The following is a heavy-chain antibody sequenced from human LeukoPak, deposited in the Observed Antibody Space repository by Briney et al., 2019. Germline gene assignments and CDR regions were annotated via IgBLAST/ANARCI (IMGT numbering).Heavy chain of an antibody. CDR1: GGSISSSSYY. CDR2: IYYSGST. D-gene: IGHD6-13*01. J-gene: IGHJ4*02. Sequence: SETLSLTCTVSGGSISSSSYYWGWIRQPPGKGLEWIGSIYYSGSTYYNPSLKSRVTISVDTSKNQFSLKLSSVTAADTAVYYCARDDIAAASGYWGQGTLVTVSS. CDR3: ARDDIAAASGY. V-gene: IGHV4-39*07.